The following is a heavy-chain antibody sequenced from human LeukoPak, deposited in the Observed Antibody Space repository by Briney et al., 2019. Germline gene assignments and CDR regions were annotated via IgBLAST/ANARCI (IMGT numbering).Heavy chain of an antibody. CDR1: GYTFTGYC. V-gene: IGHV1-2*02. CDR3: ARDPSSVTLYFFDY. D-gene: IGHD4-11*01. Sequence: ASVKVSCKASGYTFTGYCMHWVRQTPGQGLEWMGWINPNSGGTNYAQNFQGRVTMTRDTSISTAYMELGSLRSDDSAVYYCARDPSSVTLYFFDYWGQGTLVTVSS. J-gene: IGHJ4*02. CDR2: INPNSGGT.